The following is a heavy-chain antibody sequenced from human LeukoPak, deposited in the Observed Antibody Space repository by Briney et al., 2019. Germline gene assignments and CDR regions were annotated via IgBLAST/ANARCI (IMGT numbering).Heavy chain of an antibody. D-gene: IGHD2-2*01. Sequence: SETLSLTCVVYGGSFSGDYWSWIRQPPGKGLEWIGYIYHSGSTNYNPSLKSRVTISVDTSKNQFSLRLSSVTAADTAVYYCAREVDAAAAYNWFDPWGQGTLVTVSS. CDR3: AREVDAAAAYNWFDP. CDR1: GGSFSGDY. V-gene: IGHV4-59*12. CDR2: IYHSGST. J-gene: IGHJ5*02.